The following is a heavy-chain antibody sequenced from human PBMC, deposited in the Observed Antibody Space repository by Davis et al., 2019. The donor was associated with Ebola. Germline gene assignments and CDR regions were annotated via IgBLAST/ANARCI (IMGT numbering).Heavy chain of an antibody. V-gene: IGHV4-34*01. J-gene: IGHJ4*01. D-gene: IGHD3-3*01. Sequence: SETLSLTCAVYGASFSGYYWSWIRQPPGKGLEWIGEINHRGSTSYNPSLKSRVTISVDKSKNQFSLRLSSVTAADTAVYYCASSVFGVVLAPYYFDYWGHGSLVTVSS. CDR3: ASSVFGVVLAPYYFDY. CDR2: INHRGST. CDR1: GASFSGYY.